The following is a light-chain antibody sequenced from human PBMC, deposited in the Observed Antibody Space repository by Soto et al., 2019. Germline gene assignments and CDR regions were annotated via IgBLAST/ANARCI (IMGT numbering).Light chain of an antibody. J-gene: IGKJ1*01. V-gene: IGKV4-1*01. Sequence: DIVMTQSPDSLAVSLGVRATIYCKSSQNNENYLAWYQQKAGQPPKLLIDWASNRASGVPDRFSGSGSGTDLTLAISSLQAEDGAVYYCQHYYNSWTFGQGPEVEIK. CDR1: QNNENY. CDR2: WAS. CDR3: QHYYNSWT.